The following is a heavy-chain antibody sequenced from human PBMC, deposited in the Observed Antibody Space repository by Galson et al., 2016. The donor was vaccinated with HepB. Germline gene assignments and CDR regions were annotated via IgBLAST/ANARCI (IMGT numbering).Heavy chain of an antibody. CDR2: IWYDGSNH. D-gene: IGHD6-13*01. CDR1: GITFSRYA. J-gene: IGHJ3*02. Sequence: SLRLSCAASGITFSRYAMNWVRQAPGKGLEWVAVIWYDGSNHYYADSVKGRFTISRDNSKDTLNLQMNSLRAEDTAVYYCARDPGIAASNRVGENSFDIWGQGTMVTVSS. CDR3: ARDPGIAASNRVGENSFDI. V-gene: IGHV3-33*08.